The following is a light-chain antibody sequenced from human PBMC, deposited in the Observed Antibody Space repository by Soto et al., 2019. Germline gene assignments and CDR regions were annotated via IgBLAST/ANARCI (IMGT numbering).Light chain of an antibody. CDR1: QSVRGN. CDR2: GAS. Sequence: EIVMTQSPATLSVSPGERATLSCRASQSVRGNLAWYQQKPGQAPRLLIYGASTRATGIPARFSGSGSGTEFTLTISSLQSEDFAFYYCQQFHYWWTFGQGTKVDIK. V-gene: IGKV3-15*01. J-gene: IGKJ1*01. CDR3: QQFHYWWT.